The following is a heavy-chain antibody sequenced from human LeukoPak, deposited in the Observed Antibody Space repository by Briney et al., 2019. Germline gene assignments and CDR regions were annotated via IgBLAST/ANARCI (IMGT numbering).Heavy chain of an antibody. CDR1: GGSISSSSYY. V-gene: IGHV4-39*01. Sequence: SETLSLTCTVSGGSISSSSYYWGWIRQPPGKGLEWIVRIYYSGSTCYNPPLKSRVTISVDTSKNQFSLTLSSVTAADTAVYYCASGYPLYFDYWGQGTLVTVSS. CDR2: IYYSGST. CDR3: ASGYPLYFDY. D-gene: IGHD3-22*01. J-gene: IGHJ4*02.